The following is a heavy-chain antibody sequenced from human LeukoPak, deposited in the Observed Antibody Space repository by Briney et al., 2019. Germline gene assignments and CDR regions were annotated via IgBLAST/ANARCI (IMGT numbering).Heavy chain of an antibody. D-gene: IGHD1-26*01. J-gene: IGHJ4*02. V-gene: IGHV1-46*01. Sequence: GASVKVSCKASGGTFSSYAISWVRQAPGQGLEWMGIINPSGGSTSYAQKFQGRVTMTRDMSTSTVYMELSSLRSEDTAVYYCASLPLSGSYSFDYWGQGTLVTVSS. CDR3: ASLPLSGSYSFDY. CDR1: GGTFSSYA. CDR2: INPSGGST.